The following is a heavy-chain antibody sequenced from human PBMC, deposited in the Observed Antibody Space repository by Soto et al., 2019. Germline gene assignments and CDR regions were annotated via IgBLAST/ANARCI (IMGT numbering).Heavy chain of an antibody. CDR3: AKGKTMVPFDY. D-gene: IGHD3-10*01. J-gene: IGHJ4*02. CDR1: GFTFSSYG. V-gene: IGHV3-30*18. CDR2: ISYDGSNK. Sequence: PGGSLRLSCGASGFTFSSYGMHWVRQAPGKGLEWVAVISYDGSNKYYADSVKGRFTISRDNSKNTLYLQMNSLRAEDTAVYYCAKGKTMVPFDYWGQGTLVTVSS.